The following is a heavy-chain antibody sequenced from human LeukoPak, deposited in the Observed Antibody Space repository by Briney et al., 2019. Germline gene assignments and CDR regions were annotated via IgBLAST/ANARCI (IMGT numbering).Heavy chain of an antibody. D-gene: IGHD6-19*01. V-gene: IGHV3-33*01. J-gene: IGHJ4*02. Sequence: PGGSLRLSCAASGFTFSSYGMHWVRQAPGKGLEWVAVIWYDGSNKYYADSVKGRFTISRDNAKNSLYLQMNSLRAEDTAVYYCARGDKRSGWYFLDYWGRGTLVTVSS. CDR3: ARGDKRSGWYFLDY. CDR1: GFTFSSYG. CDR2: IWYDGSNK.